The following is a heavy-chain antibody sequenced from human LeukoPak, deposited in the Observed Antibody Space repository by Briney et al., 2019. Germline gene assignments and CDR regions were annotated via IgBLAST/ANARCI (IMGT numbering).Heavy chain of an antibody. CDR3: ARERNTYDILTGSSGSWFDP. Sequence: ASVKVSCKASGYTFTGYYIHWVRQAPGQGLEWMGWIYPNSGGTNYAQKFQGRVTMTRDTSISTAYMELSRLRSDDTAVYYCARERNTYDILTGSSGSWFDPWGQGTLVTVSS. CDR1: GYTFTGYY. D-gene: IGHD3-9*01. CDR2: IYPNSGGT. V-gene: IGHV1-2*02. J-gene: IGHJ5*02.